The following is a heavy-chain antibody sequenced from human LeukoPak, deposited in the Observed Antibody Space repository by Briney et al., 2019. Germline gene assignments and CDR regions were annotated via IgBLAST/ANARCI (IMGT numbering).Heavy chain of an antibody. CDR3: AKDHQWLVRPSAIDY. J-gene: IGHJ4*02. CDR2: ISGSGGST. CDR1: GFTFGSYA. Sequence: GGSLRLSCAASGFTFGSYAMSWVRQAPGKGLEWVSPISGSGGSTYYADSVKGRFTISRDNSKNTLYLQMNSLRAEDTAVYYCAKDHQWLVRPSAIDYWGQGTLVTVSS. V-gene: IGHV3-23*01. D-gene: IGHD6-19*01.